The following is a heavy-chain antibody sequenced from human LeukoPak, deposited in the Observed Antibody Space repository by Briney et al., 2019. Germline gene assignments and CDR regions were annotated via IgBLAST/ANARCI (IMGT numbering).Heavy chain of an antibody. Sequence: PSETLSLTCAVYGGSFSGYYWSWIHQPPGKGLEWIGEINHSGSTNYNPSLRSRVTISVDTSKNQFSLKLSSVTAADTAVYYCARGTETGIVGATDFDYWGQGTLVTVSS. D-gene: IGHD1-26*01. V-gene: IGHV4-34*01. J-gene: IGHJ4*02. CDR1: GGSFSGYY. CDR3: ARGTETGIVGATDFDY. CDR2: INHSGST.